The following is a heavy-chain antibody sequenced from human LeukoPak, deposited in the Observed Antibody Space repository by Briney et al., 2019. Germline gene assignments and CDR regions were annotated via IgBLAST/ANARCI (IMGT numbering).Heavy chain of an antibody. CDR2: IWYDGSNK. Sequence: GGSLRLSCAASGFTFSSYGMHWVRQAPGKGLEWVAVIWYDGSNKYYADSVKGRFTISRDNSKNTLYLQMNSLRAEDTAVYYCAREEQWLGYTFDYWGQGTLVTVSS. CDR1: GFTFSSYG. D-gene: IGHD6-19*01. J-gene: IGHJ4*02. V-gene: IGHV3-33*01. CDR3: AREEQWLGYTFDY.